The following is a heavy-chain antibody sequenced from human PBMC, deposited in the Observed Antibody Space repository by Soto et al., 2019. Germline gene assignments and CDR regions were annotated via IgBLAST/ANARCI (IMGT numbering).Heavy chain of an antibody. D-gene: IGHD6-13*01. V-gene: IGHV3-30*03. Sequence: QVQLVESGGGVVQPGRSLRLYCAASGFTFSSYGMHWVRQAPGEGLEWVAVVSYDGSNKYYADSVKGRFTISRDNSKNTLYLQLNSLRVEDTAVYYCARTSSLWDYFYYGMDVWGQGTTVTVSS. CDR3: ARTSSLWDYFYYGMDV. J-gene: IGHJ6*02. CDR1: GFTFSSYG. CDR2: VSYDGSNK.